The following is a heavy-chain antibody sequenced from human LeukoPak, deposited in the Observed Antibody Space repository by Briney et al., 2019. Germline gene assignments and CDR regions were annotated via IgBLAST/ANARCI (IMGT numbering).Heavy chain of an antibody. CDR2: IRYDGSNK. CDR1: GFTFSSYG. V-gene: IGHV3-30*02. D-gene: IGHD6-6*01. J-gene: IGHJ6*03. CDR3: AKVIAAPPMVYYYMDV. Sequence: PGGSLRLSCAASGFTFSSYGMHWVRQAPGKGLEWVAFIRYDGSNKYYADSVKGRFTISRDNSKNTLYLQMNSLRAEDTAVYYCAKVIAAPPMVYYYMDVWGKGTTVTVSS.